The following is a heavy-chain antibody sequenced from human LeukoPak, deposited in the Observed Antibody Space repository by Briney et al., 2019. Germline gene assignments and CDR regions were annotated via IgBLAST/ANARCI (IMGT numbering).Heavy chain of an antibody. V-gene: IGHV3-30*03. CDR2: ISFDGSNE. Sequence: GGSLRLSCAASGFIFSCCGMHWVRQAPGKGLEWVALISFDGSNEYYADSVKGRFTISRDNSKNTLYLQMNSLGTEDMAVYYCAGSGISVSWMGMDVWGQGTTVTVSS. J-gene: IGHJ6*02. CDR1: GFIFSCCG. D-gene: IGHD1-14*01. CDR3: AGSGISVSWMGMDV.